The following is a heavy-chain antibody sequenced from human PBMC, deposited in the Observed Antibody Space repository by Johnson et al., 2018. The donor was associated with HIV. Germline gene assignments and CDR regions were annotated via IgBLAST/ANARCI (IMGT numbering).Heavy chain of an antibody. Sequence: VQLVESGGGLVQPGRSLRLSCAASGFTFDDYAMHWVRQAPGKGLEWVSGISWNSGSIGYADSVRGRFTISRDNAKNSLYLQANSLRADDTALYYCAKVFKVRVAGAFDIWGQGTMVTVSS. D-gene: IGHD6-19*01. CDR1: GFTFDDYA. CDR3: AKVFKVRVAGAFDI. CDR2: ISWNSGSI. V-gene: IGHV3-9*01. J-gene: IGHJ3*02.